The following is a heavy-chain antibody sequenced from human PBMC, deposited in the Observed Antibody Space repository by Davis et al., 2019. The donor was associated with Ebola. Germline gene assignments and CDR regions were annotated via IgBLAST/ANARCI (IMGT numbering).Heavy chain of an antibody. CDR1: GFTFSRYW. CDR3: APHSSSVEY. Sequence: GESLKISCAASGFTFSRYWMSWVRQAPGKGLEWVANIKQDGSEKYYVDSVKGRFTISRDNAKKSLYLQMHSLRAEDTAVYYCAPHSSSVEYWCQGTLVTVSS. V-gene: IGHV3-7*03. CDR2: IKQDGSEK. J-gene: IGHJ4*02. D-gene: IGHD2-15*01.